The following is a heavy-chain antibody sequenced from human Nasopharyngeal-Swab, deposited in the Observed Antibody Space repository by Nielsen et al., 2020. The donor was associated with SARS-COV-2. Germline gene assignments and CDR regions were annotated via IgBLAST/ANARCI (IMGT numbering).Heavy chain of an antibody. CDR3: ARVEMATITTSYYYYYGMDV. V-gene: IGHV3-21*01. CDR2: ISSSSSYI. J-gene: IGHJ6*02. Sequence: GGSLRLSCAASGFTFSSYSMNWVRQAPGKGLEWVSSISSSSSYIYYADSVKGRFPISRDNAKNSLYLQMNSLRAEDTAVYYCARVEMATITTSYYYYYGMDVWGQGTTVTVSS. CDR1: GFTFSSYS. D-gene: IGHD5-24*01.